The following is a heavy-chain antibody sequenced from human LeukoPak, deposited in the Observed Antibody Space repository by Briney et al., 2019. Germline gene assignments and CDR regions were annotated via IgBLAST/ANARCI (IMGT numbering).Heavy chain of an antibody. CDR3: SRAYPYCTSTSCQPL. J-gene: IGHJ4*02. V-gene: IGHV4-59*01. CDR1: GGSISSYY. CDR2: IYYSGST. D-gene: IGHD2-2*01. Sequence: SETLSLTCTVSGGSISSYYWSWIRQPPGKGLEWLGYIYYSGSTNYTPSLKSRVTISVNTPKTQFFLKLISVTAADTYVYDCSRAYPYCTSTSCQPLWGQGTLVTVSA.